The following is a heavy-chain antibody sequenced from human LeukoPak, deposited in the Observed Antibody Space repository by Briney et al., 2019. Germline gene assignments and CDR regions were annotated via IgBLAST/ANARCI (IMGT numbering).Heavy chain of an antibody. D-gene: IGHD6-13*01. CDR3: ARGTPRYSSRGIDY. Sequence: PSETLSLTCAVCGGSFSGYYWSWIRQPPGKGLEWIGEINHSGSTNYNPSLKSRVTISVDTSKNQFSLKLSSVTAADTAVYYCARGTPRYSSRGIDYWGQGTLVTVSS. J-gene: IGHJ4*02. V-gene: IGHV4-34*01. CDR1: GGSFSGYY. CDR2: INHSGST.